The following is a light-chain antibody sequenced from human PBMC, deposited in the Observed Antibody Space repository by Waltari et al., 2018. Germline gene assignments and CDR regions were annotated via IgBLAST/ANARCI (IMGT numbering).Light chain of an antibody. Sequence: QSALTQPASMSASPGQSITISCTATNNDVGTYDLVSWYQPHPGRAPKLLIFQGTKRPSEVSGRVSGSKFADTASLTISGLQPEDEADYYCCSYAGTWLFGGGTKVTVL. CDR2: QGT. CDR1: NNDVGTYDL. CDR3: CSYAGTWL. V-gene: IGLV2-23*01. J-gene: IGLJ3*02.